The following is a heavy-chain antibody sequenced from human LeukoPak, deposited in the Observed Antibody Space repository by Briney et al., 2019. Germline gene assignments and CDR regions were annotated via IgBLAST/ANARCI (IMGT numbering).Heavy chain of an antibody. J-gene: IGHJ4*02. CDR3: ASLCSGGSCYSFDY. CDR1: GYSISSGYY. Sequence: SKTLSLTCALSGYSISSGYYWGWIRQPPGKGLEWIGSIYHSGSTYYNPSLKSRVTISVDTSKNQFSLKLSSVTAADTAVYYCASLCSGGSCYSFDYWGQGTLVTVSS. V-gene: IGHV4-38-2*01. D-gene: IGHD2-15*01. CDR2: IYHSGST.